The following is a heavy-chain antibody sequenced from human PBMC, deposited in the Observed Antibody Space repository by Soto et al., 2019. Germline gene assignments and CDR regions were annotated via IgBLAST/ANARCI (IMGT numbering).Heavy chain of an antibody. J-gene: IGHJ6*02. V-gene: IGHV3-30*18. Sequence: PGGSLRLSCAASGFTFSSYGMHWVRQAPGKGLEWVAVISYDGSNKYYADSVKGRFTISRDNSKNTLYLQMNSLRAEDTAVYYCAKDLGCSSTSCYVDYYYGMDVWGQGTTVTVSS. CDR3: AKDLGCSSTSCYVDYYYGMDV. CDR2: ISYDGSNK. CDR1: GFTFSSYG. D-gene: IGHD2-2*01.